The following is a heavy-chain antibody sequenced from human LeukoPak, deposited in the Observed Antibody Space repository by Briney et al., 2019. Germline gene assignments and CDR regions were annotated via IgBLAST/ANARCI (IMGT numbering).Heavy chain of an antibody. V-gene: IGHV1-18*01. J-gene: IGHJ4*02. D-gene: IGHD6-13*01. Sequence: ASVKVSCKAPGYTFTSYGISWVRQAPGQGLEWMGWISAYNGNTNYAQKLQGRVTMTTDTSTSTAYMELRSPRSDDTAVYYCARVRGIAAAGTWVDYWGQGTLVTVSS. CDR2: ISAYNGNT. CDR1: GYTFTSYG. CDR3: ARVRGIAAAGTWVDY.